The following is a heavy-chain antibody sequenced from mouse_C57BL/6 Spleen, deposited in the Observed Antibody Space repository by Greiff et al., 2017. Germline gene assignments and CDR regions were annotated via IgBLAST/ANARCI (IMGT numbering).Heavy chain of an antibody. CDR1: GYAFSSYW. D-gene: IGHD2-4*01. Sequence: QVQLQQSGAELVKPGASVKISCKASGYAFSSYWMNWVKQRPGKGLEWIGQIYPGDGDTNYNGKFKGKATLTADKSSSTAYMQLRSLTSEDSAVYFCARSKAYDYDRGYYAMDYWGQGTSVTVSS. V-gene: IGHV1-80*01. J-gene: IGHJ4*01. CDR3: ARSKAYDYDRGYYAMDY. CDR2: IYPGDGDT.